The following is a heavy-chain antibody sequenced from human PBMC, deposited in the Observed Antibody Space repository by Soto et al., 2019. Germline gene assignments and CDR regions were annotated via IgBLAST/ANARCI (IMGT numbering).Heavy chain of an antibody. CDR1: GGTFSSYA. CDR3: ARGLTTKFNYYYYGMDL. D-gene: IGHD4-4*01. Sequence: SVTVSCKASGGTFSSYAISWVRQAPGQGLEWMGGIIPIFGTANYAQKFQGRVTITADESTSTAYMELSSLRSEDTAVYYCARGLTTKFNYYYYGMDLWGQGTTVTVS. CDR2: IIPIFGTA. J-gene: IGHJ6*02. V-gene: IGHV1-69*13.